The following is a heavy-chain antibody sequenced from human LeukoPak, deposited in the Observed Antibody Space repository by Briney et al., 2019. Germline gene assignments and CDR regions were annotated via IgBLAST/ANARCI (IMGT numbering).Heavy chain of an antibody. Sequence: PSETLSLTCTVSGGSISSSSYYWGWIRQPPGKGLEWIGSIYYSGSTYYNPSLKSRVTISVDTSKNQFSLKLSSVTAADTAVYYCARTYSGSYYYPMWYFDYWGQGTLVTVSS. CDR1: GGSISSSSYY. CDR2: IYYSGST. CDR3: ARTYSGSYYYPMWYFDY. D-gene: IGHD1-26*01. V-gene: IGHV4-39*01. J-gene: IGHJ4*02.